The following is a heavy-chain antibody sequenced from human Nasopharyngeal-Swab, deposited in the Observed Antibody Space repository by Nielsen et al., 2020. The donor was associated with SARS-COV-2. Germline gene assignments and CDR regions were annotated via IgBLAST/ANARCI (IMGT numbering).Heavy chain of an antibody. D-gene: IGHD2-8*01. CDR3: ARDGPNAGPDVDY. J-gene: IGHJ4*02. CDR2: INGDGSST. V-gene: IGHV3-74*01. Sequence: GGSLRLSCAASGFTFSRYWMHWVRQAPGKGQVWVSRINGDGSSTTYADSVKGRFTISRDNAKNTLYLQMNSLRAEDTAFYYCARDGPNAGPDVDYWGQGTLVTVSS. CDR1: GFTFSRYW.